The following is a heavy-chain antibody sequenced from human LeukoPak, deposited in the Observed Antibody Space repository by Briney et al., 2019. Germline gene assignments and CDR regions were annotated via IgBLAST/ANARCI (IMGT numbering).Heavy chain of an antibody. Sequence: SVKVSCKASGGTFSSYAISWLRQAPGQGLEWMVGIIPIVGTANYENKFQGSDTITADESTSTAYMELSSMRSEDTAVYYCARTGGSSWYQYFGFDYWGQGTLVTVSS. D-gene: IGHD6-13*01. V-gene: IGHV1-69*13. CDR3: ARTGGSSWYQYFGFDY. CDR1: GGTFSSYA. CDR2: IIPIVGTA. J-gene: IGHJ4*02.